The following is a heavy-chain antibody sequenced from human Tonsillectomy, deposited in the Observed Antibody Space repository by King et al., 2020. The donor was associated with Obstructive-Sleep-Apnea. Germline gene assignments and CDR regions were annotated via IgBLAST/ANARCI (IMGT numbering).Heavy chain of an antibody. CDR2: ISSSSSYI. D-gene: IGHD2-15*01. V-gene: IGHV3-21*01. Sequence: VQLVESGGGLVKPGGSLRLSCAASGFTFSSHTMNWVRQAPGKGLEWVSSISSSSSYISSADSVRGRFTISRDNAKNSLYLQMNSLRAEDTAVYYCARETGYCSGGRCYRFGLDVWGQGTTVTVSS. J-gene: IGHJ6*02. CDR1: GFTFSSHT. CDR3: ARETGYCSGGRCYRFGLDV.